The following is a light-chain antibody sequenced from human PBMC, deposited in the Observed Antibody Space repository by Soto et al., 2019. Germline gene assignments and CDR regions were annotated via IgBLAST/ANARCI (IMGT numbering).Light chain of an antibody. CDR1: QDITAY. J-gene: IGKJ4*01. CDR2: AAS. Sequence: DIQLTQSPPFLSASVGDRVTITCRASQDITAYLAWYQQKPGKAPTLLIHAASALHTGVPSRFSGTGSHTQFTLTIRALQPEDFATYFCQQLNAFPFTFGGGTKVEIK. CDR3: QQLNAFPFT. V-gene: IGKV1-9*01.